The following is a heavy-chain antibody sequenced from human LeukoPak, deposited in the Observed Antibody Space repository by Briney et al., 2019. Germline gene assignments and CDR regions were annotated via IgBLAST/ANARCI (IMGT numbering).Heavy chain of an antibody. CDR1: GGSINRYY. D-gene: IGHD5-12*01. Sequence: PSETLSLTCTVSGGSINRYYWSWIRQPPGKGLEWIGYIYYSGNTNYNPSLKSRVTISVDTSKNQFSLKLSSVTAADTAVYYCARDVVATIETHYYYYGMDVWGQGTTVTVSS. J-gene: IGHJ6*02. CDR2: IYYSGNT. V-gene: IGHV4-59*01. CDR3: ARDVVATIETHYYYYGMDV.